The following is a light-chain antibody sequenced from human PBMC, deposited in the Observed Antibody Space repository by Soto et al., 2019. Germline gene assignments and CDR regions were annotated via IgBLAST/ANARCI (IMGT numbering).Light chain of an antibody. J-gene: IGKJ4*01. V-gene: IGKV3-11*01. CDR3: QQHSSWPPLT. CDR2: DAS. CDR1: QSISTS. Sequence: EIVLTQSPATLSLSPGDTATLSCRANQSISTSLAWYQHKSGQAPRLVISDASRRATGIPVRFSGSGSGTDFTLTISTLAPEDFAVYYCQQHSSWPPLTFGGGTKVAIK.